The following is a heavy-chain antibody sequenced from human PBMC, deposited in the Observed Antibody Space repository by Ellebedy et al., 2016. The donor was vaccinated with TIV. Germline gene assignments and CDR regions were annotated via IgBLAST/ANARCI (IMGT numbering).Heavy chain of an antibody. CDR2: INHNGKT. V-gene: IGHV4-34*01. CDR3: ARGLTYCGGDCSGYFQH. D-gene: IGHD2-21*02. J-gene: IGHJ1*01. Sequence: SETLSLTCAVYGGSFSGYYWSWIRQPPGKGLEWIGEINHNGKTNYIPSLKSRVTVSVDTSKNQFCLKLSSVTAADTAVYYCARGLTYCGGDCSGYFQHWGQGTLVTVSS. CDR1: GGSFSGYY.